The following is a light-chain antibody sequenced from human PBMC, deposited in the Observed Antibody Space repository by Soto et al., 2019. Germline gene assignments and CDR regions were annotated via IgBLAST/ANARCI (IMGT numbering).Light chain of an antibody. Sequence: QSVLTQPPSVSGAPGQRVTISCTGSSSNIGAGYDVHWYQQLPGTAPKLLIYGNSNRPSGVPDRFSGSKSGTSASLAITGLQAEYEADYYCQSYDSSLRGPLSVFGTGTQLTVL. V-gene: IGLV1-40*01. CDR3: QSYDSSLRGPLSV. J-gene: IGLJ1*01. CDR1: SSNIGAGYD. CDR2: GNS.